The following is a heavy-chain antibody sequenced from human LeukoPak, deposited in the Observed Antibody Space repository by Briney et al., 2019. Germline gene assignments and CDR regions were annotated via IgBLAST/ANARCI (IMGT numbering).Heavy chain of an antibody. CDR1: GLTVNNNY. J-gene: IGHJ4*02. CDR3: VKDRVSISSSGYFDY. CDR2: LYIGGNT. V-gene: IGHV3-53*05. D-gene: IGHD6-13*01. Sequence: GGSLRLSCAASGLTVNNNYMNWVRQAPGKGLEWVSALYIGGNTYYADSVRGRFTISRDNSKNTLYLQMSSLRAEDTAVYYCVKDRVSISSSGYFDYWGQGTLVTVSS.